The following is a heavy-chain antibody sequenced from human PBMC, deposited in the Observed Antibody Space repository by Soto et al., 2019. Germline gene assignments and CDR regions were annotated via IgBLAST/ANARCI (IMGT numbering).Heavy chain of an antibody. V-gene: IGHV3-48*01. J-gene: IGHJ4*02. CDR3: ARANYYGSPGDFDS. CDR1: GFTFSSYS. CDR2: ISSSSSTI. Sequence: EVQLVESGGGLVQPGGSLRLSCAASGFTFSSYSMNSVRQAPGKGLEWVSYISSSSSTIYYAASVKGRFTISRDKAKNSLYLQMNSLRAEDTAVYYCARANYYGSPGDFDSWGQGTLVTVSS. D-gene: IGHD3-10*01.